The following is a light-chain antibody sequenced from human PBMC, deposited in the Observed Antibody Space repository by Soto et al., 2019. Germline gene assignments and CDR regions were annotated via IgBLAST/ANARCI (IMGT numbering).Light chain of an antibody. Sequence: DIQMTQSRSSLSASVGDRVTITCQASQNINNYLNWYQQKPGRAPKLLIYDASNLEAAVPSRFRGSGSGTDFTFTISRLQPEDIATYYCQQYENLPTIGQGTRLEIK. CDR3: QQYENLPT. J-gene: IGKJ5*01. CDR2: DAS. V-gene: IGKV1-33*01. CDR1: QNINNY.